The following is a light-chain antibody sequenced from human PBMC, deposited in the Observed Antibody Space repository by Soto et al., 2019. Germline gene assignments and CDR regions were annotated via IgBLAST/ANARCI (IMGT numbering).Light chain of an antibody. CDR1: SSDVGGYNY. V-gene: IGLV2-14*01. Sequence: QSVLTQPAAVSGCPGQSITISCSGTSSDVGGYNYVSWYQLHPGKAPKLMIHEVREPPSGVSTRFSGSKSGHTASLTISGLQAEAEADYYCASYVTGNTYVFGSGTKVTVL. J-gene: IGLJ1*01. CDR3: ASYVTGNTYV. CDR2: EVR.